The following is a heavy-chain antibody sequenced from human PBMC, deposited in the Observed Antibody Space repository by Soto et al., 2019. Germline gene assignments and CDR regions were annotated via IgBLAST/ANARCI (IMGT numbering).Heavy chain of an antibody. D-gene: IGHD3-10*01. CDR1: GGSVSSGDYF. J-gene: IGHJ6*02. Sequence: SETLSLTCTVSGGSVSSGDYFWSWLRQSPGKRLEWIAYIYYSGSTNYNPSLKSRATISVDTSKSQVSLTLTSMTAADAALYYCARSPNYYYYGFGVWGQGTAVTVSS. CDR2: IYYSGST. CDR3: ARSPNYYYYGFGV. V-gene: IGHV4-61*08.